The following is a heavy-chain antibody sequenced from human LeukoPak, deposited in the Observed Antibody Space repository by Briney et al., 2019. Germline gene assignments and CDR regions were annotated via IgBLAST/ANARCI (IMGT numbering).Heavy chain of an antibody. CDR2: ISGSSYHI. CDR1: GFTFNVHA. CDR3: ASGTIVGARGADN. V-gene: IGHV3-21*01. Sequence: GGSLRLSCAASGFTFNVHAMNWVRQAPGKALEWVSSISGSSYHIYYADSVKGRFTISRDNANNLLYLQMNSLRAEDTAVYYCASGTIVGARGADNWGQGTLVTVSS. D-gene: IGHD1-26*01. J-gene: IGHJ4*02.